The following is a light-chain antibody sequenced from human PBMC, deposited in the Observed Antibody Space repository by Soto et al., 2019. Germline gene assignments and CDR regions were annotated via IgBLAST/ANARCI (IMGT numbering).Light chain of an antibody. CDR3: QQYDT. CDR1: QSINSYY. J-gene: IGKJ2*01. CDR2: GAS. Sequence: EIVLTQSPGTLSLSPGERATLSCRASQSINSYYLVWYQQKPGQAPRLLIYGASTRATGIPDRFSGSESGTDFTLTISRLEPEDSAVYYCQQYDTFGQGTKLEIK. V-gene: IGKV3-20*01.